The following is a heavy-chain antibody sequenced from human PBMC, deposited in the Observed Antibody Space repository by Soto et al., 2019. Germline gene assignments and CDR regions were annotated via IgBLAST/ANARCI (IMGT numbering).Heavy chain of an antibody. CDR3: ARVGKLGTVTKGYYYYLDA. J-gene: IGHJ6*03. V-gene: IGHV1-69*02. CDR1: GDTFSNHT. Sequence: QFQLVQSGAEVKKPGSSVKVSCKASGDTFSNHTISWVRQAPGQGLEWMGRIIPMLGVANYAQKFQGRVTITADKPRSTAYMEVSSLRSTDTAVYYGARVGKLGTVTKGYYYYLDAWGKGTPVTVSS. CDR2: IIPMLGVA. D-gene: IGHD4-17*01.